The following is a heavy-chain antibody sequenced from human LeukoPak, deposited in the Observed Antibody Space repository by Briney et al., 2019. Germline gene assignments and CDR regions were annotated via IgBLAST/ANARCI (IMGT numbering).Heavy chain of an antibody. CDR3: ARDSKLRADSGYDLADY. D-gene: IGHD5-12*01. CDR2: IYSGGTT. CDR1: GFTVSNNY. V-gene: IGHV3-66*01. J-gene: IGHJ4*02. Sequence: GGSLRLSCAASGFTVSNNYMSWVRQAPGKGLEWVSVIYSGGTTYYADSVKGRFTISRDNSRNTLYLQMNSLRAEDTAVYYCARDSKLRADSGYDLADYWGQGTLVTVSS.